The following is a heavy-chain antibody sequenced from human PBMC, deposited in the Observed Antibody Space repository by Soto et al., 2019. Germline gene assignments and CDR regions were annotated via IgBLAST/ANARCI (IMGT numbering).Heavy chain of an antibody. V-gene: IGHV4-4*07. D-gene: IGHD3-22*01. CDR1: VGSISWYY. Sequence: SESLSVACTVSVGSISWYYWSWIRQPAGKGLEWIGRLYPTGSTNYNPSLQSRVTMSVDTSQNQFSLKLSSVTAADTAMYYCARDHSSHSSGYDSFHNWGQGTLVTVSS. CDR3: ARDHSSHSSGYDSFHN. CDR2: LYPTGST. J-gene: IGHJ4*02.